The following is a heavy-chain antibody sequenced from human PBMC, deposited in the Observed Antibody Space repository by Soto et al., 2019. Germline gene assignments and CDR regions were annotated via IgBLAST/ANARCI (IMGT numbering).Heavy chain of an antibody. J-gene: IGHJ4*02. CDR1: GFSLTTPGVG. V-gene: IGHV2-5*02. CDR2: MFWDDDN. Sequence: QITLKESGPTLVKPTQTLTLTCTFSGFSLTTPGVGVGWIRQPPGRALEWLGLMFWDDDNRYSPSLKSRLTTTKDTSKNRVILTMTNMDPMDTATDFCAHRQLELFDYWGQGTLVTVS. D-gene: IGHD1-7*01. CDR3: AHRQLELFDY.